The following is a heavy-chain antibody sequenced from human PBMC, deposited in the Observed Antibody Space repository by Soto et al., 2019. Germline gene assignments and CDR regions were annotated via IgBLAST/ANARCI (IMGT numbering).Heavy chain of an antibody. CDR1: GFTFSSYG. D-gene: IGHD2-2*01. V-gene: IGHV3-33*08. CDR2: IWYDGSNK. CDR3: ARENIVVVPAHHLNWFDP. J-gene: IGHJ5*02. Sequence: GGSLRLSCAASGFTFSSYGMHWVRQAPGKGLEWVAVIWYDGSNKYYADSVKGRFTISRDNSKNTLYLQMNSLRAEDTAVYYCARENIVVVPAHHLNWFDPWGQGTLVTVSS.